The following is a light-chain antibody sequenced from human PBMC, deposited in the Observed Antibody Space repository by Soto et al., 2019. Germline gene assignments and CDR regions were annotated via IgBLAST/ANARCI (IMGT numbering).Light chain of an antibody. V-gene: IGKV3-11*01. Sequence: EIVLTQSPATLSLSPGERATLSCRASQSIGKYLAWYQQKPGQAPSLLIYDVSNRATGIPARFSGSGSGTDFTLTISSLEVEDFATYYCQHRSNWPLTFGGGTKVEVK. CDR1: QSIGKY. J-gene: IGKJ4*01. CDR2: DVS. CDR3: QHRSNWPLT.